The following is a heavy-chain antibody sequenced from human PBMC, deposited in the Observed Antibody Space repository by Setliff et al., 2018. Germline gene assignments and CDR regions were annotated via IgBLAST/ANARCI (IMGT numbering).Heavy chain of an antibody. CDR2: MYTGGDT. Sequence: SLKISCAVTGFTVREHHIGRVHQAPGKGLEWISVMYTGGDTNYADSVKGRFTVSRDNFKNTVDLQMNSLRAEDTAVYYCARDWSNNYWAFDIWGLGTVVTVSS. J-gene: IGHJ3*02. V-gene: IGHV3-66*01. CDR3: ARDWSNNYWAFDI. D-gene: IGHD1-1*01. CDR1: GFTVREHH.